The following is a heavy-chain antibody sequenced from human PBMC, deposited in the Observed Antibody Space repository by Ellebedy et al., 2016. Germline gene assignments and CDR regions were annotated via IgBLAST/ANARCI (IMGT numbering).Heavy chain of an antibody. Sequence: LRLSXAVSGGSISSGGYSWSWIRQPPGKGLEWIGYIYYSGSTYYNPSLKSRVTISVDTSKNQFSLKLSSVTAADTAVYYCARPSLTDDYWGQGTLVTVSS. V-gene: IGHV4-30-2*03. CDR1: GGSISSGGYS. D-gene: IGHD4/OR15-4a*01. CDR2: IYYSGST. J-gene: IGHJ4*02. CDR3: ARPSLTDDY.